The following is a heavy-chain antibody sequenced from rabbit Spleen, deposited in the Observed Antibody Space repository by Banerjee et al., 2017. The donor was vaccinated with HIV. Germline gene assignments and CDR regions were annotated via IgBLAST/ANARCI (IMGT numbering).Heavy chain of an antibody. J-gene: IGHJ4*01. CDR2: INTATGKA. Sequence: QEQLVESGGGLVKPEGSLTLTCKASGFSFSDRDVMCWVRQAPGKGLEWIACINTATGKAVYATWAKGRFTISTTSSTTVTLQMTSLTAADTATYFCARDLVAVIGWNFNLWGPGTLVTVS. V-gene: IGHV1S45*01. CDR1: GFSFSDRDV. CDR3: ARDLVAVIGWNFNL. D-gene: IGHD1-1*01.